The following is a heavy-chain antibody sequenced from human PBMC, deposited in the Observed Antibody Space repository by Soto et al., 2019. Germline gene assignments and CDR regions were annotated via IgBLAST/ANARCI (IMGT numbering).Heavy chain of an antibody. V-gene: IGHV4-31*03. Sequence: QVQLPESGPGLVKPSQTLSLTCTVSGGSIRSGGYYWSWIRQHPGKGLEWIGYFYYSGNTYYNPSLKSRLTISGDTSKNQFSLNLSSVTAADTAVYYCARAMGAINYFDYWGQGTLVTVSS. D-gene: IGHD1-26*01. CDR2: FYYSGNT. J-gene: IGHJ4*02. CDR3: ARAMGAINYFDY. CDR1: GGSIRSGGYY.